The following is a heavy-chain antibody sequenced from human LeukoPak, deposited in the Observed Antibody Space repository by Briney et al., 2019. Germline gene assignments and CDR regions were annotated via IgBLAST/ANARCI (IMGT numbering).Heavy chain of an antibody. D-gene: IGHD1-26*01. V-gene: IGHV4-38-2*02. J-gene: IGHJ4*02. CDR3: ARLGSYFDY. CDR2: IYHSGST. CDR1: GYSISSGYY. Sequence: SETLSLTCTVSGYSISSGYYWGWIRQPPGKGLEWIGSIYHSGSTYYNPSLKSRVTISVDTSKNQSSLKLSSVTAADTAVYYCARLGSYFDYWGQGTLVTVSS.